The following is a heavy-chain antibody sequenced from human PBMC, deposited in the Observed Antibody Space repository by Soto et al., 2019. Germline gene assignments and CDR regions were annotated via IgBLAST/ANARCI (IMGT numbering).Heavy chain of an antibody. CDR1: GYTFTSYA. J-gene: IGHJ4*02. Sequence: ASVKVSCKASGYTFTSYAMHWVRQAPGQRLEWMGWINAGNGNTKYSQKFQGRVTITRDTSASTAYMELSSLRSEDTAVYYCAAGSVLLWFGELPAFDYWGQGTLVTVSS. V-gene: IGHV1-3*01. CDR2: INAGNGNT. D-gene: IGHD3-10*01. CDR3: AAGSVLLWFGELPAFDY.